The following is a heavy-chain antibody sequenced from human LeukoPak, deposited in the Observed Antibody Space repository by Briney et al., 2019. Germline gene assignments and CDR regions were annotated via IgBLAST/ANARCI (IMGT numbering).Heavy chain of an antibody. CDR2: ISSGTSYI. J-gene: IGHJ4*02. CDR3: ARGGYSGYDSDY. D-gene: IGHD5-12*01. Sequence: GGSLRLSCAASGFTLSTYSMNWVRQAPGKGLEWVSSISSGTSYIHYADSVQGRFTISRDNAKNSLYLQMNSLRAEDTAVYYCARGGYSGYDSDYWGQGTLVTVSS. V-gene: IGHV3-21*01. CDR1: GFTLSTYS.